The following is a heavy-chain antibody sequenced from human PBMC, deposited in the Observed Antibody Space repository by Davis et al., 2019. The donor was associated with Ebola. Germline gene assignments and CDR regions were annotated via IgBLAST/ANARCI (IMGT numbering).Heavy chain of an antibody. J-gene: IGHJ4*02. CDR2: INPSAGYT. CDR3: TIGGITGGFDY. V-gene: IGHV1-46*01. CDR1: GYTFTNYY. D-gene: IGHD2-8*02. Sequence: ASVKVSCKSLGYTFTNYYVHWVRQAPGQGLEWMGVINPSAGYTNYAQKFQGRVTMTRNTPISPAYMELSSLTSDDTAIYYCTIGGITGGFDYWGQGTRVTVSS.